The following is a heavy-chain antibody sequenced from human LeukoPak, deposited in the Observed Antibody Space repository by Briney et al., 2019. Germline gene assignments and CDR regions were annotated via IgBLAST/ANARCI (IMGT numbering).Heavy chain of an antibody. J-gene: IGHJ4*02. D-gene: IGHD6-13*01. V-gene: IGHV3-66*01. CDR2: IYSTGGI. CDR3: AGGLIAAAGTVVKL. CDR1: GFTVSNNY. Sequence: GGSLRLSCAVSGFTVSNNYMSWVRQAPGKGLEWVSVIYSTGGIHYADSVKGRFTISRDSSKNTLFLQMSNLRAEDTAVYYCAGGLIAAAGTVVKLWGQGTLVTVSS.